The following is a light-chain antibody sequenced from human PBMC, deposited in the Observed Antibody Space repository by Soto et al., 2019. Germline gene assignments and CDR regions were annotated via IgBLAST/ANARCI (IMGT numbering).Light chain of an antibody. CDR2: KAS. CDR1: QSISNS. J-gene: IGKJ1*01. V-gene: IGKV1-5*03. CDR3: QQYNRYWT. Sequence: DIQMTQSPSTLSASVGDRVTITCRATQSISNSLAWYQQKPGKAPKLLIYKASSLESGVPSRFSGSGSGTEFTLIITNLQPDDFATYYCQQYNRYWTFGQGTKVEIK.